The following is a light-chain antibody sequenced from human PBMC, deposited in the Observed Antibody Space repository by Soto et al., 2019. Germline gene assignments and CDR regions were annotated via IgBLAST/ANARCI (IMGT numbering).Light chain of an antibody. CDR3: QQRNSWPWT. V-gene: IGKV3-11*01. CDR1: ESVTKY. CDR2: DAS. J-gene: IGKJ1*01. Sequence: EIVLTQSPATLSLSPGERATLSCRASESVTKYVAWYQQKPGQTPRLLIYDASNRATGIPARFSGSGSGTDFTLTISSLEPEDFAVYYCQQRNSWPWTCGQGTKVEIK.